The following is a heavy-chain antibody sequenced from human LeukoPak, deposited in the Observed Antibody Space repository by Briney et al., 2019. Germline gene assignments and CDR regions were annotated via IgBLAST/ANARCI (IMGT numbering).Heavy chain of an antibody. CDR2: IYYSGST. Sequence: SETLSLTCTVSGGSISSYYWSWLRQPPGKGLERIGYIYYSGSTNYNPSLKSRVTISVDTSKNQFSLKLSSVTAADTAVYYCARVVPAAPFYYYYYMDVWGKGTTVTVSS. CDR3: ARVVPAAPFYYYYYMDV. D-gene: IGHD2-2*01. V-gene: IGHV4-59*01. CDR1: GGSISSYY. J-gene: IGHJ6*03.